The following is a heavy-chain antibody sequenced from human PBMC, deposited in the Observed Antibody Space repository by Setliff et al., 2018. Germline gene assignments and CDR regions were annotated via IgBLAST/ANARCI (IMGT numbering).Heavy chain of an antibody. CDR3: ARGRYWFAPNWFDS. CDR2: IYYSGST. J-gene: IGHJ5*01. V-gene: IGHV4-31*03. D-gene: IGHD2-21*01. CDR1: GGSISSGGYY. Sequence: PSETLSLTCTVSGGSISSGGYYWSWIRQHPGKGLEWIGYIYYSGSTYYNPSLKSRVTISVDTSKNQFSLKLGSVTAADTAVYYCARGRYWFAPNWFDSWGQGTLVTVSS.